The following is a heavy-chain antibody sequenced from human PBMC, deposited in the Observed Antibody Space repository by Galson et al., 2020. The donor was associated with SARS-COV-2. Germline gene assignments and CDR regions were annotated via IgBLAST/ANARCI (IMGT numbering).Heavy chain of an antibody. D-gene: IGHD1-1*01. J-gene: IGHJ4*02. CDR3: ARTWITGTTSRTFDY. CDR1: GLYLTTSGRR. Sequence: SGPTLVKPTQTITLTCTFTGLYLTTSGRRVSRNRKPQEKALEWLARMHWNGDKHYNTSLKTRFTISKDTSNNQVVLTMTNMDPVDTATYYCARTWITGTTSRTFDYWGQGTLVTVSS. V-gene: IGHV2-70*04. CDR2: MHWNGDK.